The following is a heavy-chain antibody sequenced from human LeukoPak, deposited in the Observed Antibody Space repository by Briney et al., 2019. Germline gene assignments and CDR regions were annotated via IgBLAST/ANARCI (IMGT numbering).Heavy chain of an antibody. CDR3: ARGGTYSSQAFLYFQH. J-gene: IGHJ1*01. V-gene: IGHV4-59*01. D-gene: IGHD6-19*01. Sequence: SETLSLTCTVSGGSISSYYWSWIRQPPGKGLEWIGYIYYSGSTNYNPSLKSRVTISVDTSKNQFSLKLSSVTAADTAVYYCARGGTYSSQAFLYFQHWGQGTLVTVSS. CDR1: GGSISSYY. CDR2: IYYSGST.